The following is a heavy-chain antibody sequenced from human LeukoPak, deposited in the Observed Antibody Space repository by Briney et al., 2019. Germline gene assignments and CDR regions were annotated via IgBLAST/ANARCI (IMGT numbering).Heavy chain of an antibody. Sequence: GGSLRLSCAASGFTVSGSYMSWVRQAPGKGLEWVSVIYGDGTIYYADSVKGRFTISRDNSKNTLYLQMHSLRAEDAAVYYCVRAGALTSSYYYYFQNWGQGTLVSVSS. CDR1: GFTVSGSY. V-gene: IGHV3-53*01. CDR2: IYGDGTI. J-gene: IGHJ1*01. D-gene: IGHD1-26*01. CDR3: VRAGALTSSYYYYFQN.